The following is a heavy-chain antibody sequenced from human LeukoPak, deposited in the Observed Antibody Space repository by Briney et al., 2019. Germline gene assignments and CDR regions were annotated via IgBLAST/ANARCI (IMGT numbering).Heavy chain of an antibody. CDR3: AIDPLGTTRAFDI. CDR1: GFTFNSYA. V-gene: IGHV3-23*01. CDR2: ISGSVGNA. D-gene: IGHD1-7*01. Sequence: GGSLRLSCAASGFTFNSYAMSWVRQAPGKGLEWVSAISGSVGNAFYADSVRGRFTISRDNSKGTLYLQMSSLRADDTALYYCAIDPLGTTRAFDIWRRGTMVTVSS. J-gene: IGHJ3*02.